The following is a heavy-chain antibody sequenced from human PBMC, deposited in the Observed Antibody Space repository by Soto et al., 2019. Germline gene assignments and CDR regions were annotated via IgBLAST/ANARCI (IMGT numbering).Heavy chain of an antibody. CDR2: IDPTDSNT. V-gene: IGHV5-10-1*01. J-gene: IGHJ5*02. Sequence: GESLKISCKASGYSSTRKRISWVRQMPEKGLEWMGSIDPTDSNTNYSPSFQGHVTISVDKSSSTAYVQWSSLKASDTAMYYCATTLPRGGSSFFSWFDPWGQGTLVTVSS. CDR3: ATTLPRGGSSFFSWFDP. CDR1: GYSSTRKR. D-gene: IGHD1-26*01.